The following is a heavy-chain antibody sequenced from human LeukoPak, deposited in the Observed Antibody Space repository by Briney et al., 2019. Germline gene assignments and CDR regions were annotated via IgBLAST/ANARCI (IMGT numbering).Heavy chain of an antibody. D-gene: IGHD7-27*01. CDR3: AREGTGTYGSFDY. CDR1: GYTFTGYY. J-gene: IGHJ4*02. CDR2: IIPIFGTA. V-gene: IGHV1-69*13. Sequence: SVKVSCKASGYTFTGYYMHWVRQAPGQGLEWMGGIIPIFGTANYAQKFQGRVTITADESTSTAYMELSSLRSEDTAVYYCAREGTGTYGSFDYWGQGTLVTVSS.